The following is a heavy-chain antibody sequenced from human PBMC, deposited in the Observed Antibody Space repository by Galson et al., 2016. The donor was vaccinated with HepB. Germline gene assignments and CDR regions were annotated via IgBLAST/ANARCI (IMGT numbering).Heavy chain of an antibody. CDR2: ISHSRST. CDR1: GGSISRGGCY. Sequence: SETLSLTCVVPGGSISRGGCYWSWIRQPPGKGLEWIGEISHSRSTNYNPSLKSRVTISVETSKNQFSLKLSSVTAADTAVYYCARGRKGLLRYYGMDVWGQGTTVTVSS. CDR3: ARGRKGLLRYYGMDV. V-gene: IGHV4-34*01. D-gene: IGHD3-22*01. J-gene: IGHJ6*02.